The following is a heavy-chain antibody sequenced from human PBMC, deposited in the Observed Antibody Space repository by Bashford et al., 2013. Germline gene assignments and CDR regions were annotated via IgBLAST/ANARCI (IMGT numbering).Heavy chain of an antibody. D-gene: IGHD6-13*01. CDR3: ARDHIAAAADPGH. V-gene: IGHV1-69*04. CDR2: IIPILGIA. CDR1: GGTFSSYA. Sequence: SVKVSCKASGGTFSSYAISWVRQAPGQGLEWMGRIIPILGIANYAQKFQGRVTITADKSTSTAYMELSSLRSEDTAVYYCARDHIAAAADPGHWGQGTLVTVSS. J-gene: IGHJ4*02.